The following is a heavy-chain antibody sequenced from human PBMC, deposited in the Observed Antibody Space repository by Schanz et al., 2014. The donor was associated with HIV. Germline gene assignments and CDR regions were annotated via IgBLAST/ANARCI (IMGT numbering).Heavy chain of an antibody. CDR2: IIPIFGTA. CDR1: GYTFNTYG. J-gene: IGHJ3*02. V-gene: IGHV1-69*01. CDR3: ASGRFGTVIWWGDAFDI. D-gene: IGHD1-26*01. Sequence: QVHLVQSGAEVKKPGASVKVSCKASGYTFNTYGIIWVRQAPGQGLEWMGGIIPIFGTANYAQKFQGRVTITADESTSTAYMELSSLRSEDTAVYYCASGRFGTVIWWGDAFDIWGQGTMVTVSS.